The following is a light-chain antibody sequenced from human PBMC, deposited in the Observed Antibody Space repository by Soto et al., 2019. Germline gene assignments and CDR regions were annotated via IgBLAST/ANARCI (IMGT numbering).Light chain of an antibody. CDR2: DAS. CDR3: QQRSQWPPMT. CDR1: ETVSSY. J-gene: IGKJ5*01. V-gene: IGKV3-11*01. Sequence: IVFIQSPVTLSLSPGDRATLSCRASETVSSYLLWYQQKPGQDPRLLIYDASERATGIPARFSGSGSETDFTLTISSLEPEDVAVYYCQQRSQWPPMTFGQGTRLEIK.